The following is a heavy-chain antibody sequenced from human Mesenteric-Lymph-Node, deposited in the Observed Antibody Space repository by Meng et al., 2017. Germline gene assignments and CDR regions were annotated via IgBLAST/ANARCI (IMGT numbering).Heavy chain of an antibody. CDR2: ISHSVGT. CDR3: ARGSYFFDY. J-gene: IGHJ4*02. Sequence: GSLRLSCAASGFTFSSYAMSWVRQSPGKGLEWIGEISHSVGTKYNPSLKSRVTISVDTSNNQFSLKLSSVTAADTAVYYCARGSYFFDYWGQGTLVTVSS. CDR1: GFTFSSYA. V-gene: IGHV4-34*01. D-gene: IGHD2-2*01.